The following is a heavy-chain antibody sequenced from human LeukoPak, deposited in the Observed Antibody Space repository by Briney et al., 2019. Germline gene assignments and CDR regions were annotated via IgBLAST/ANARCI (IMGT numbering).Heavy chain of an antibody. Sequence: SETLSLTCAVSGYFISTISSYYYWGWIRQPLGKGLEWIGSIHHGGNSYYNPSLKGRLTISVDTSKNQFSLKLSSLTAADTATYYCARQTFDSGSLFYTYWGQGTPVTVSS. CDR3: ARQTFDSGSLFYTY. D-gene: IGHD3-10*01. CDR2: IHHGGNS. J-gene: IGHJ4*02. CDR1: GYFISTISSYYY. V-gene: IGHV4-38-2*01.